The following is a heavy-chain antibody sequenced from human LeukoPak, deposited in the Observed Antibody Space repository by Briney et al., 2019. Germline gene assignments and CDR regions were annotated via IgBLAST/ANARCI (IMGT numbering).Heavy chain of an antibody. CDR1: GFTFSSYA. CDR2: ITHSGAGT. V-gene: IGHV3-23*01. CDR3: AKGGKYCSTTFCYTHFDY. D-gene: IGHD2-2*02. Sequence: GGSLRLSCAASGFTFSSYAMSWVRQAPGKGREWLSSITHSGAGTYYADSVKGRFTISRDNSKNTLSLQMSSLSAEDTALYYCAKGGKYCSTTFCYTHFDYWGQGTLVTVSS. J-gene: IGHJ4*02.